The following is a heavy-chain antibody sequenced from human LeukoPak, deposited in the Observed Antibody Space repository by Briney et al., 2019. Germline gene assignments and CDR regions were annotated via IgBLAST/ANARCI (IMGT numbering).Heavy chain of an antibody. V-gene: IGHV4-39*01. CDR2: IYYSGST. Sequence: SETLSLTCNVSGGCISRSSYYWLWIRQPPGKGLVWIGSIYYSGSTYYNPSLKSRVTISVDTSKNQFSLKLSSVTAADTAVYYCASQEGLWTGDYWGQGTLVTVSS. D-gene: IGHD4/OR15-4a*01. J-gene: IGHJ4*02. CDR3: ASQEGLWTGDY. CDR1: GGCISRSSYY.